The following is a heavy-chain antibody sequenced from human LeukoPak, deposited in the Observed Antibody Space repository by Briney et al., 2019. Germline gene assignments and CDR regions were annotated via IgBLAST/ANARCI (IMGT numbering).Heavy chain of an antibody. J-gene: IGHJ4*02. CDR1: GVTFDDYG. V-gene: IGHV3-20*01. CDR2: INWNGGST. Sequence: GGSLRLSCAASGVTFDDYGMSWVRQAPGKGLEWVSGINWNGGSTGYADSVKGRFTISRDNAKNSLYLQMNSLRAEDTALYHCASHQGPYDSSGLGSWGQGTLVTVSS. CDR3: ASHQGPYDSSGLGS. D-gene: IGHD3-22*01.